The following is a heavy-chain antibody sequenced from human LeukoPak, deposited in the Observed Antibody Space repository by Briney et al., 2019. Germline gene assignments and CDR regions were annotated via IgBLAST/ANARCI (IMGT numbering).Heavy chain of an antibody. J-gene: IGHJ4*02. CDR2: ISSSSSYI. V-gene: IGHV3-21*01. D-gene: IGHD4-17*01. CDR3: ARVGTTVTSVDY. Sequence: GGSLRLSCAASGFTFSSYSMNWVRQAPGKELEWVSSISSSSSYIYYADSVKGRFTISRDNAKNSLYLQMNSLRAEDTAVYYCARVGTTVTSVDYWGQGTLVTVSS. CDR1: GFTFSSYS.